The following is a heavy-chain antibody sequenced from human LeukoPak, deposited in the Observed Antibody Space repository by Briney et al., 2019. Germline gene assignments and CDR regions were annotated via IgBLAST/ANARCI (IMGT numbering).Heavy chain of an antibody. J-gene: IGHJ4*02. CDR1: GFTFSSYG. V-gene: IGHV3-33*01. CDR3: ARGLYYGSGSPIDY. Sequence: GGSLRLSCAASGFTFSSYGMHWVRQAPGKGPEWVAVIWYDGSDKYYADSVKGRFTISRDNSKDTLYMQMNSLRADDTAVYYCARGLYYGSGSPIDYWGQGTLVTVSS. D-gene: IGHD3-10*01. CDR2: IWYDGSDK.